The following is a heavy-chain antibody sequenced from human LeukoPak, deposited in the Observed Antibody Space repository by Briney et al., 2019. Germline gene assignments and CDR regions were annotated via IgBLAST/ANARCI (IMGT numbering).Heavy chain of an antibody. CDR3: ARWVAARPHYYYYYYMDV. CDR2: IIPIFGTA. V-gene: IGHV1-69*13. J-gene: IGHJ6*03. Sequence: ASVKVSCKASGGTFSSYAISWVRQAPGQGLEWMGGIIPIFGTASYAQKFQGRVTITADESTSTAYMELSSLRSEDTAVYYCARWVAARPHYYYYYYMDVWGKGTTVTVSS. CDR1: GGTFSSYA. D-gene: IGHD6-6*01.